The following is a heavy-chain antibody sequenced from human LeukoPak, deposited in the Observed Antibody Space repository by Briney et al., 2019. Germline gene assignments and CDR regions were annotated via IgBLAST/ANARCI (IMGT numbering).Heavy chain of an antibody. CDR1: GGSFSGYY. CDR2: INHSGST. CDR3: ARGLDDYVWGSYRYSYDY. J-gene: IGHJ4*02. Sequence: SETLSLTCAVYGGSFSGYYWSWIRQPPGKGLEWIGEINHSGSTNYNPSLKSRVTISVDTSKNQFSLKLSSVTAADTAVYYCARGLDDYVWGSYRYSYDYWGQGTLVTASS. D-gene: IGHD3-16*02. V-gene: IGHV4-34*01.